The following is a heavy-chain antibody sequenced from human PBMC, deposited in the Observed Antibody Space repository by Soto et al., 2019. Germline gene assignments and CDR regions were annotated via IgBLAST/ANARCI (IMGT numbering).Heavy chain of an antibody. V-gene: IGHV2-5*02. J-gene: IGHJ4*02. CDR2: IYWDDDK. Sequence: QITLTESGPTLVKPTQTLTLTCTFSGFSFSTSAVGVGWIRQPPGKALEWLALIYWDDDKRYSPFLKSRLTITTNTSTNQVVLTMTNMDPVDTGTYYFAHLYWSASRTRSYFHYWGQGTLVTVSS. CDR3: AHLYWSASRTRSYFHY. D-gene: IGHD2-8*02. CDR1: GFSFSTSAVG.